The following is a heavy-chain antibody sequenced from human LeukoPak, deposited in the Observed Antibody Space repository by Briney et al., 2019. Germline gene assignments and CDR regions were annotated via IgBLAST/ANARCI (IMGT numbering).Heavy chain of an antibody. D-gene: IGHD5-24*01. J-gene: IGHJ4*02. CDR3: ARVRRGDGYFGVDY. V-gene: IGHV4-34*01. CDR2: INHSGST. Sequence: SETLSLTCAVYGGSFSGYYWSWIRQPPGKGLEWLGEINHSGSTNYNPSLKSRVTISVDTSKNQFSLKLSSVTAADTAVYYCARVRRGDGYFGVDYWGQGTLVTVSS. CDR1: GGSFSGYY.